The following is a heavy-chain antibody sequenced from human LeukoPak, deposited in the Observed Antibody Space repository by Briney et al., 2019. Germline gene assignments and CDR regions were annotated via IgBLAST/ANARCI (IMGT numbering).Heavy chain of an antibody. CDR3: AREQYQLLYYFDY. D-gene: IGHD2-2*01. CDR2: INHSGST. V-gene: IGHV4-34*01. Sequence: SETLSLTCAVYVGSFSGYYWTWIRQPPGKGLEWIGKINHSGSTNYNPSLKSRVSISVVTSKNQFSLQLNSVTPEDTAVYYCAREQYQLLYYFDYWGQGTLVTVSS. J-gene: IGHJ4*02. CDR1: VGSFSGYY.